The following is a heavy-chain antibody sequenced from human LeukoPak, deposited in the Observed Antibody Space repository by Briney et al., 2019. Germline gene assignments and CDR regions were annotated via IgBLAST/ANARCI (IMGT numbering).Heavy chain of an antibody. V-gene: IGHV3-21*01. CDR1: EFSFRGFN. D-gene: IGHD5-18*01. CDR3: AGGVETAMAGAVLDT. CDR2: ISTGSSYI. J-gene: IGHJ5*02. Sequence: PGGSLRLSCTASEFSFRGFNMNWVRQAPGKVREWVSSISTGSSYIHYADSVKGRFSISRDNAKKSLYLQMNSLRPEDTAVYYCAGGVETAMAGAVLDTWGQGTLVTVSS.